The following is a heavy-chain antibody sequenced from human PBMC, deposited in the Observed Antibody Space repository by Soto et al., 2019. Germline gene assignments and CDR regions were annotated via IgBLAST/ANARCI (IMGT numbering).Heavy chain of an antibody. CDR3: AKEHGGGISTLTSSFDS. J-gene: IGHJ4*02. Sequence: GGSLRLSCAASGITLSNHALSWVRQAPGKGLEWVSGISGSGTTTYYADSVKGRFTISRDNSKNTLSLQMNSLRADDTAVYYCAKEHGGGISTLTSSFDSWGQGTPVTVSS. V-gene: IGHV3-23*01. CDR2: ISGSGTTT. CDR1: GITLSNHA. D-gene: IGHD2-8*02.